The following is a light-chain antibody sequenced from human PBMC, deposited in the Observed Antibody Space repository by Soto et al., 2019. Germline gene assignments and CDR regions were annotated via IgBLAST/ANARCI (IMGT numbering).Light chain of an antibody. Sequence: DLHMTQSPSSLSASVEYIVIITCRASQSISNHLNWYQQKPGKAPKLLIFAASSLQSGVPSRFSGSRSGPDFTLTISSLQPEDFATYYCQQSYSSPPTFGQGTKVDI. J-gene: IGKJ1*01. CDR1: QSISNH. CDR2: AAS. V-gene: IGKV1-39*01. CDR3: QQSYSSPPT.